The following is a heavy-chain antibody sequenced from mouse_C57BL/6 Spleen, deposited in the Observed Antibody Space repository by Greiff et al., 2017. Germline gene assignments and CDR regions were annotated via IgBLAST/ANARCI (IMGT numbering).Heavy chain of an antibody. V-gene: IGHV14-2*01. CDR1: GFNIKDYY. D-gene: IGHD1-1*01. CDR2: IDPEDGET. CDR3: ARSLYYGSSYTDY. Sequence: VQLQQSGAELVKPGASVKLSCTASGFNIKDYYMHWVKQRTEQGLEWIGRIDPEDGETEYAPKFQGKATITADTSSNTAYLQLSSLTSEDTAVYYCARSLYYGSSYTDYWGQGTTLTVSS. J-gene: IGHJ2*01.